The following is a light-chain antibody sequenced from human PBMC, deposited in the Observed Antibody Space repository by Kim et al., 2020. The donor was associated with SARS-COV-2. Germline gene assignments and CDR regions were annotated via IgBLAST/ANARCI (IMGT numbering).Light chain of an antibody. CDR1: SSDVGRYNH. CDR3: NSYAANNNWV. Sequence: QSALTQPPSASESPGQSVTISCTGTSSDVGRYNHVSWYQQHPGKAPKLMIYEVTKRPSGVPDRFSGSKSGNTASLTVSGLQAEDEADYYCNSYAANNNWVFGGGTQLTVL. V-gene: IGLV2-8*01. J-gene: IGLJ3*02. CDR2: EVT.